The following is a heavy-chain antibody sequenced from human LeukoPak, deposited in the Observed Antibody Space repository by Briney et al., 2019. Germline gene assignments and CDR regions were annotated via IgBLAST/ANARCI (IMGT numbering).Heavy chain of an antibody. CDR1: GGSISSYY. V-gene: IGHV4-59*01. Sequence: SETLSLTCTVAGGSISSYYWSWIRQPPGKGLEWIGYIYYSGSTNYNPSLKSRVTISVDTSKNQFSLKLSSVTAADTAVYYCARTMVRGDAFDIWGQGTMVTVSS. CDR2: IYYSGST. J-gene: IGHJ3*02. D-gene: IGHD3-10*01. CDR3: ARTMVRGDAFDI.